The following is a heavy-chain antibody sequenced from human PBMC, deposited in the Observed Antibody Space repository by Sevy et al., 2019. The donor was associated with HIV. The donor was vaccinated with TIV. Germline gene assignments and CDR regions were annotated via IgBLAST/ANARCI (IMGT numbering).Heavy chain of an antibody. CDR3: ARDRDYYDSSGYYSYYYYYGMDV. CDR2: ISYDGSNK. CDR1: GFTFSSYA. J-gene: IGHJ6*02. V-gene: IGHV3-30*04. D-gene: IGHD3-22*01. Sequence: GESLKISCAASGFTFSSYAMHWVRQAPGKGLEWVAVISYDGSNKYYADSVKGRFTISRDNSKNTLYLQMNSLGAEDTAVYYCARDRDYYDSSGYYSYYYYYGMDVWGQGTTVTVSS.